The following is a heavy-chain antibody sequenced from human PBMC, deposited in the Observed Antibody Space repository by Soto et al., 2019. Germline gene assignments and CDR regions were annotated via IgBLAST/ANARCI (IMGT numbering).Heavy chain of an antibody. Sequence: QVQLQESGPGLVKPSQTLSLTCTVSGGSISSGGYYWSWIRQHPGKGLEWIGYIYYSGSTYYNPSLKSRVTIAVDTSKNQFSLKLSSVTAADTAVYYCAGSIAARLWAYGMDVWGQGTTVTVSS. CDR2: IYYSGST. V-gene: IGHV4-31*03. D-gene: IGHD6-6*01. CDR3: AGSIAARLWAYGMDV. CDR1: GGSISSGGYY. J-gene: IGHJ6*02.